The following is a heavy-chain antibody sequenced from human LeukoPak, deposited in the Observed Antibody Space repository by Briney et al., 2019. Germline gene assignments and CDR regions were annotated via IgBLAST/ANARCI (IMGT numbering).Heavy chain of an antibody. J-gene: IGHJ5*02. CDR3: ARHDYGDWFDP. V-gene: IGHV4-59*01. CDR2: IYYSGST. CDR1: GGSISSYY. Sequence: SETLSLTCTVSGGSISSYYWSWIRQPPGKGLEWIGYIYYSGSTNYNPSLKSRVTISVDPSKNQFSLKLSSVTAADTAVYYCARHDYGDWFDPWGQGTLVTVSP. D-gene: IGHD4-17*01.